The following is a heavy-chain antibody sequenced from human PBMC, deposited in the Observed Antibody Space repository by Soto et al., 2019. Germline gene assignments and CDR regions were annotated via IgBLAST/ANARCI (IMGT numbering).Heavy chain of an antibody. CDR2: INFSGNT. J-gene: IGHJ5*02. D-gene: IGHD6-13*01. CDR3: ARTIAAAGP. V-gene: IGHV4-39*07. CDR1: GDSVNSDKYD. Sequence: PSETLALTCSVSGDSVNSDKYDWGWIRQPPGKGLEWIGSINFSGNTNYNPSLKTRVTISVDTSKNQFSLKLNSVTAADTAVYYCARTIAAAGPWGQGTLVTVSS.